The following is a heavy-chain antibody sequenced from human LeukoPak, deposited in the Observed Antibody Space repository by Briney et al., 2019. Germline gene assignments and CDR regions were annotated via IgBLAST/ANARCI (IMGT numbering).Heavy chain of an antibody. CDR1: GGSISRYY. Sequence: AETLSLTCTVSGGSISRYYWIWIRQPPRKGLEWMGYISYTGSTNYNPSLKRRVTIPLDTSKNQPSLKLVPVTAAATAVYYCATTGYRGFDIWGQGTMVTVSS. D-gene: IGHD5-18*01. J-gene: IGHJ3*02. V-gene: IGHV4-59*03. CDR3: ATTGYRGFDI. CDR2: ISYTGST.